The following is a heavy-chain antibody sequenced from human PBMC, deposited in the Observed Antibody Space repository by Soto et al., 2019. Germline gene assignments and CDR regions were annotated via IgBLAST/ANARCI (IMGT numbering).Heavy chain of an antibody. CDR1: GFTFSSYV. CDR2: ISGSGTNT. J-gene: IGHJ6*03. CDR3: ARDSLVSFGGVIAYPYYYYYMDV. D-gene: IGHD3-16*02. Sequence: PGGSLRLSCAASGFTFSSYVMTWVRQAPGKGLEWVSAISGSGTNTYYANSVKGRFTISRDNPKNTLNLQMNSLRAEDTAVYYCARDSLVSFGGVIAYPYYYYYMDVWGKGTTVTVSS. V-gene: IGHV3-23*01.